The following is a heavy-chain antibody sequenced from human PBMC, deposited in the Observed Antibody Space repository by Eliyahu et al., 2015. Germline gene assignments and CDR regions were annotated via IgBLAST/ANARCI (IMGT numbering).Heavy chain of an antibody. CDR3: ARDRWTWGSGRLRSLFDY. CDR1: GXSVSSNSXA. V-gene: IGHV6-1*01. J-gene: IGHJ4*02. CDR2: TYYRSKWYN. Sequence: QVQLQQSGPGLVKPSQTLSLTXXISGXSVSSNSXAWNWIRQSPSRGLEWLGRTYYRSKWYNDYAVSVKSRITINPDTSKNQFSLQLSSVTPEDTAVYYCARDRWTWGSGRLRSLFDYWGQGTLVTVSS. D-gene: IGHD6-19*01.